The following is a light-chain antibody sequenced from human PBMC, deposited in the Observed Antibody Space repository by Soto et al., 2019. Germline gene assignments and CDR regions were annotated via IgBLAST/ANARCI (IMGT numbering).Light chain of an antibody. Sequence: QSVLTQPPSASGTPGQRVTISCSGSSSNIGSNYVYWYQQLPGTGPKLLIYRNNQRPSGVPDRFSGSKSGTSASLAISGLRSEDEADYYCAAWDDSLSGFVVFGGGTKLTVL. CDR2: RNN. CDR1: SSNIGSNY. CDR3: AAWDDSLSGFVV. V-gene: IGLV1-47*01. J-gene: IGLJ2*01.